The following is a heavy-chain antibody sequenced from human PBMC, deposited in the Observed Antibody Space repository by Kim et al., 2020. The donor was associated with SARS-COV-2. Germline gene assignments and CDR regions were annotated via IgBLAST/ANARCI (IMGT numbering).Heavy chain of an antibody. J-gene: IGHJ2*01. CDR2: IYYSGST. Sequence: SETLSLTCTVSGGSISSGGYYWSWIRQHPGKGLEWIGYIYYSGSTYYNPSLKSRVTISVDTSKNQFSLKLSSVTAADTAVYYCARDFPDSSGYYHYWYFDLWGRGTLVTVSS. CDR1: GGSISSGGYY. D-gene: IGHD3-22*01. CDR3: ARDFPDSSGYYHYWYFDL. V-gene: IGHV4-31*03.